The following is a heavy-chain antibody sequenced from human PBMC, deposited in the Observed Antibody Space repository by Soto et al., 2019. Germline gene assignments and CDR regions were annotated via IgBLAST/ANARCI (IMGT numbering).Heavy chain of an antibody. J-gene: IGHJ6*02. CDR1: GYTFSTYA. V-gene: IGHV1-3*01. Sequence: QVQVVQSGAEVKKPGASVKVSCKASGYTFSTYALHWVRQAPGQGLEWMGWINGGNGHTRYSQKFKDRVTISRDTPASTAYMELSGLRSKDTAVYYCARGKGMEENYYYYGMDVWGQGTTVTVSS. CDR2: INGGNGHT. CDR3: ARGKGMEENYYYYGMDV. D-gene: IGHD1-1*01.